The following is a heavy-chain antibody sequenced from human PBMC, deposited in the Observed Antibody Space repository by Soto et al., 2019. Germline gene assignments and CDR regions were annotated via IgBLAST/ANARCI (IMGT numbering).Heavy chain of an antibody. CDR3: ARHRVGILWFGGGDAFDI. CDR2: IYYSGGT. V-gene: IGHV4-39*01. D-gene: IGHD3-10*01. Sequence: SETLSLTCTVSGGSISSSSYYWGWIRQPPGKGLEWIGSIYYSGGTYYNPSLKSRVTISVDTSKNQFSLKLSSVTAADTAVYYCARHRVGILWFGGGDAFDIWGQGTMVTVSS. J-gene: IGHJ3*02. CDR1: GGSISSSSYY.